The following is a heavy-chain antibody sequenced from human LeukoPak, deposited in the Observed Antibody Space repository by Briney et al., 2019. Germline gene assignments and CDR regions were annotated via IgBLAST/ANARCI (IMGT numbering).Heavy chain of an antibody. D-gene: IGHD3-22*01. V-gene: IGHV4-61*01. CDR3: ARERADSSAYYYYYMDV. CDR1: DGSISSSSYY. CDR2: IYYSGST. Sequence: PSETLSLTCTVSDGSISSSSYYWGWIRQPLGKGLEWIGYIYYSGSTNYNPSLKSRVTISVDTSKNQFSLKLSSVTAADTAVYYCARERADSSAYYYYYMDVWGKGTTVTISS. J-gene: IGHJ6*03.